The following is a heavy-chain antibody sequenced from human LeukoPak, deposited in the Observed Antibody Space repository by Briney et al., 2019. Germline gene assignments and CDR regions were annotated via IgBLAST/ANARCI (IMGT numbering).Heavy chain of an antibody. J-gene: IGHJ4*02. CDR2: IIPIFGTA. D-gene: IGHD6-13*01. CDR3: ARGQQLDLYYFDY. CDR1: GGTFSSYA. Sequence: GSSVKVSCKASGGTFSSYAISWVRQAPGQGLEWMGGIIPIFGTANHAQKFQGRVTITTDESKSTAYMELSSLRSEDTAVYYCARGQQLDLYYFDYWGQGTLVTVSS. V-gene: IGHV1-69*05.